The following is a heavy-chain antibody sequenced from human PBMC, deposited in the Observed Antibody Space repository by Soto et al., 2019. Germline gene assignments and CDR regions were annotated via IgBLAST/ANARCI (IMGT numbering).Heavy chain of an antibody. V-gene: IGHV3-74*01. J-gene: IGHJ4*02. CDR1: GFIFKMYW. CDR2: IYNDGTYS. Sequence: EVQLVESGGGLVPPGGSVRLSCAASGFIFKMYWMHWVRQSPGKGLVWISRIYNDGTYSDYADSVRGRFTISRDNVNDTLYLQINNLRAKDSGLYYCTRGPRPISTGTGAYWGQGTQVTVSS. CDR3: TRGPRPISTGTGAY. D-gene: IGHD3-10*01.